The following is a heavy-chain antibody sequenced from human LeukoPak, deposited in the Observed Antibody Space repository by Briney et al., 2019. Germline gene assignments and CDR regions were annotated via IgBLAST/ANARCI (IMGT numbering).Heavy chain of an antibody. J-gene: IGHJ4*02. CDR2: IYYSGST. V-gene: IGHV4-39*07. Sequence: SETLSLTCTVSGGSISSSSYYWGWIRQPPGKGLEWIGSIYYSGSTDYNPSLMSRVTMSVDTSKNHFSLRLSSVTAADTAVYYCARGFGAATGEGFDYWGQGTLVTVSS. D-gene: IGHD1-26*01. CDR3: ARGFGAATGEGFDY. CDR1: GGSISSSSYY.